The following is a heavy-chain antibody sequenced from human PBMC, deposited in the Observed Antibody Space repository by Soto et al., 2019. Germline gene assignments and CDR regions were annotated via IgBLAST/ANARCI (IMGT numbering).Heavy chain of an antibody. CDR3: TTDRRVAATLELRAYYYYGMDV. CDR2: IKSKTDGGTT. CDR1: GFTFSNAW. V-gene: IGHV3-15*07. Sequence: GGSLRLSCAASGFTFSNAWMNWVRQAPGKGLEWVGRIKSKTDGGTTDYAAPVKGRFTISRDDSKNTLYLQMNSLKTEDTAVYYCTTDRRVAATLELRAYYYYGMDVWGQGTTVTVSS. D-gene: IGHD3-16*01. J-gene: IGHJ6*02.